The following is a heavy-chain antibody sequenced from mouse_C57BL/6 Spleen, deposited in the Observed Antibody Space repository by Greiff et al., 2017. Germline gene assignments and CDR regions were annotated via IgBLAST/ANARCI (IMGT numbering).Heavy chain of an antibody. CDR1: GYTFPSYW. V-gene: IGHV1-52*01. D-gene: IGHD2-2*01. CDR2: IDPSDSET. Sequence: QVQLQQPGAELVRPGSSVKLSCKASGYTFPSYWLHWVQQRPIQGLAWIGNIDPSDSETHSNQKFKDKATLTVDKSSSSAYMQRSSLASEDSAVYYCAIYYGYGGGYFDVWGTGTTVTVSS. CDR3: AIYYGYGGGYFDV. J-gene: IGHJ1*03.